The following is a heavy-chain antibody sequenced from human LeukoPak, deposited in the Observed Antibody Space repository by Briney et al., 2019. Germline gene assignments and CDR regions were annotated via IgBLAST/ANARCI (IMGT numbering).Heavy chain of an antibody. D-gene: IGHD3-22*01. Sequence: GGSLKLSCAASGFTFSGSAMHWVRQASGKGLEWVGRIRNKAKSYATAYAASVKGRFTISRDDSKNTAYLQMNGLKTEDTAVYYCARPDSTGYYCRDCWGQGTLVTVSS. J-gene: IGHJ4*02. CDR3: ARPDSTGYYCRDC. CDR1: GFTFSGSA. CDR2: IRNKAKSYAT. V-gene: IGHV3-73*01.